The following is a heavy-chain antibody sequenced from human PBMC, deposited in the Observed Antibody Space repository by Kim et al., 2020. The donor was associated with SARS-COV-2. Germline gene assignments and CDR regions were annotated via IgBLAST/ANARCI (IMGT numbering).Heavy chain of an antibody. Sequence: GGSLRLSCAASGFTFSSYAMSWVRQAPGKGLEWVSAISGSGGSTYYADSVKGRFTISRDNSKNTLYLQMNSLRAEDTDVYYCAKGAYYYGSGSYSIDAFDIWGQGTMVTVSS. V-gene: IGHV3-23*01. D-gene: IGHD3-10*01. CDR1: GFTFSSYA. J-gene: IGHJ3*02. CDR3: AKGAYYYGSGSYSIDAFDI. CDR2: ISGSGGST.